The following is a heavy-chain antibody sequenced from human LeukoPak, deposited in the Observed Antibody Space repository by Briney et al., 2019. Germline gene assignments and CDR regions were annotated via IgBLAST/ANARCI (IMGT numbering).Heavy chain of an antibody. Sequence: GGSLRLSCAASGFTFDDYAMHWVRQAPGKGLEWVSLISWDGGSTYYADSVKGRFTISRDNSKNSLYLQMTSLRAEDTALYYCAKDYCTNGVCYVFDYWGQGTLVTVSS. CDR1: GFTFDDYA. CDR3: AKDYCTNGVCYVFDY. V-gene: IGHV3-43D*04. J-gene: IGHJ4*02. CDR2: ISWDGGST. D-gene: IGHD2-8*01.